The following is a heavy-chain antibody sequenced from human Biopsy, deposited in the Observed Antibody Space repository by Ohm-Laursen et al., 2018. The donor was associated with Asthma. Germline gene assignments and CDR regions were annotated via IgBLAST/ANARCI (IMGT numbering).Heavy chain of an antibody. CDR1: GYSLTDLS. Sequence: SSVKVSCKISGYSLTDLSMHWVRQAPGQGLEWMGGHDHEEGGTVNARRFQGRATMTEDTSTDTAYMELSSLSSDDTAVYYCASDFPRDYVRYNFQFWGQGTLVTVSS. CDR3: ASDFPRDYVRYNFQF. V-gene: IGHV1-24*01. CDR2: HDHEEGGT. J-gene: IGHJ4*02. D-gene: IGHD4-17*01.